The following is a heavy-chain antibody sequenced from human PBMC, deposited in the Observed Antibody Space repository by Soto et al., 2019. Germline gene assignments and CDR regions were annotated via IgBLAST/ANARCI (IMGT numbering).Heavy chain of an antibody. V-gene: IGHV3-23*01. D-gene: IGHD5-18*01. Sequence: GGSLRLSCAASGFTFSSYAMSWVRQAPGKGLEWVSAISGSGGSTYYADSVKGRFTVSRDNSKNTLYLQMNSLRAEDTAVYYCAKDLLYSYGYFAYWGQGTLVTVSS. CDR2: ISGSGGST. J-gene: IGHJ4*02. CDR3: AKDLLYSYGYFAY. CDR1: GFTFSSYA.